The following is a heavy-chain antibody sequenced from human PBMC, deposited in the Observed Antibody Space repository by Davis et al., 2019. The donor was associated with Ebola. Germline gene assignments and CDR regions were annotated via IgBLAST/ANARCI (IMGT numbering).Heavy chain of an antibody. V-gene: IGHV1-2*06. D-gene: IGHD1-1*01. CDR1: GYTFTGYY. Sequence: ASVKVSCKASGYTFTGYYMHWVRQAPGQGLEWMGRINPNSGGTNYAQKFQGRVTITRDTSTSTAYMEVGILRSDDTAVYYCARAQFPTTSDHWGQGTLVTVSS. CDR3: ARAQFPTTSDH. J-gene: IGHJ4*02. CDR2: INPNSGGT.